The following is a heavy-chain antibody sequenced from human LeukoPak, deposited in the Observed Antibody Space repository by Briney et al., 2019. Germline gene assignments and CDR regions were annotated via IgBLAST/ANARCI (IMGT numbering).Heavy chain of an antibody. CDR3: ATGLREFASRFDY. J-gene: IGHJ4*02. CDR1: GGSISSSSYY. CDR2: ISCSGST. V-gene: IGHV4-39*07. D-gene: IGHD2-21*02. Sequence: SETLSLTCTVSGGSISSSSYYWGWIRQPPGKGLDWIGSISCSGSTYYNPSLKSRVTISVDTSKNQFSLRLSSVTAADTAVYSCATGLREFASRFDYWGQGTLVTVSS.